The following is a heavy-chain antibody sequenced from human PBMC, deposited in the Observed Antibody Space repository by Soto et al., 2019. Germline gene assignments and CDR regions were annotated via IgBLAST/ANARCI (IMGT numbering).Heavy chain of an antibody. J-gene: IGHJ4*02. CDR2: IYYSGST. CDR1: GGSISSGDYY. CDR3: ARVLRWYRKQNYFDY. D-gene: IGHD4-17*01. V-gene: IGHV4-30-4*01. Sequence: QVQLQESGPGLVKPSQTLSLTCTVSGGSISSGDYYWSWIRQPPGKGLEWIGYIYYSGSTYYNPSLKSRVTISVDTSKNQCSLKLSSVTAADTAVYYCARVLRWYRKQNYFDYWGQGTLVTVSS.